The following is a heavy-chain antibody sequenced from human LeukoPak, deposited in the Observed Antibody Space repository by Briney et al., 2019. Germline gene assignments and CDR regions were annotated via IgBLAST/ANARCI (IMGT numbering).Heavy chain of an antibody. D-gene: IGHD5-24*01. CDR3: ARDRGDGYIAFDY. V-gene: IGHV1-69*13. CDR1: GGTFSSYA. J-gene: IGHJ4*02. CDR2: IIPIFGTA. Sequence: AASVKVSCKASGGTFSSYAISWVRQVPGQGLEWMGGIIPIFGTANYAQKFQGRVTITADESTSTAYMELSSLRSEDTAVYYCARDRGDGYIAFDYWGQGTLVTVSS.